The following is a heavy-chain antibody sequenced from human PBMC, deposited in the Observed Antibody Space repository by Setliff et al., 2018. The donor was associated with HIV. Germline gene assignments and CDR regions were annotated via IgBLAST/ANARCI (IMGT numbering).Heavy chain of an antibody. Sequence: PSETLSLTCTVSGGSISSGGYYWSWIRQHPGKGLEWIGHIYYSGSSGSTYYNPSLKSRVTISVDTSNQFSLKLSSVTAADAAVYYCARSPSYRSSWEYYFDYWGQGILVTVSS. CDR2: IYYSGSSGST. J-gene: IGHJ4*02. V-gene: IGHV4-31*03. CDR3: ARSPSYRSSWEYYFDY. D-gene: IGHD6-13*01. CDR1: GGSISSGGYY.